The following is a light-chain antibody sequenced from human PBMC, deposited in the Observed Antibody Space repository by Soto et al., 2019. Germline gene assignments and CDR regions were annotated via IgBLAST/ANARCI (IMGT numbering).Light chain of an antibody. CDR3: LQYNSYPWT. J-gene: IGKJ1*01. V-gene: IGKV1-17*01. Sequence: DIQMTQSPSSLSASVGDRVTITCRASQGIRNDLGWYQQKPGKAPKRLIYAASSLHSGFSSRFSGSGSGKEFTLTSTSLPPEYFATYYCLQYNSYPWTFGQGTKVEIK. CDR1: QGIRND. CDR2: AAS.